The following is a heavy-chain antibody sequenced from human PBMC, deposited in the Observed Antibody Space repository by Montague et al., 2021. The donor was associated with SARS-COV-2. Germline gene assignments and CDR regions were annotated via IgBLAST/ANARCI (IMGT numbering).Heavy chain of an antibody. CDR2: VCRSGTT. V-gene: IGHV4-34*01. J-gene: IGHJ3*02. CDR1: VGCGVEEF. D-gene: IGHD2-2*01. CDR3: ARGRRPVVVPGAGPAGRAFDI. Sequence: SETLSLTCAVAVGCGVEEFRRWMGEHPSELQERIWEVCRSGTTIYNPSVKSGVTISEDTSKNQFYLRLNSVTAADTAVYYCARGRRPVVVPGAGPAGRAFDIWGQGTMVTVSS.